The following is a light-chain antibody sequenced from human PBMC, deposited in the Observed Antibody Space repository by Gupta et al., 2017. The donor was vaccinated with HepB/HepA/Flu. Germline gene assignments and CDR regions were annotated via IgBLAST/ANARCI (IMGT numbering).Light chain of an antibody. CDR2: GAS. CDR3: HQYKSYPLT. CDR1: QGINND. V-gene: IGKV1-16*01. J-gene: IGKJ4*01. Sequence: DIQMPQSPSSLSASVGETVTITCRARQGINNDLAWFQQKPGEAPKSLIHGASSLQSGVPSRFSGSGFGTDFTLTISGLQPEDFATYYCHQYKSYPLTLGGGTKVEI.